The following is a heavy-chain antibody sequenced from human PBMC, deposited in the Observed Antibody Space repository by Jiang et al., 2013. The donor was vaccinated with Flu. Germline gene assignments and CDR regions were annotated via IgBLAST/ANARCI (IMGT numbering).Heavy chain of an antibody. J-gene: IGHJ5*02. Sequence: TLSLTCTVSAGSISSYYWSWVRQPPGKGLEWIGYIYYTGITHYNPSLKSRVTISVDTSKNQFSLKLSSVTAADTAVYYCARFEMWGGPVYYTNWFDPWGQGTLVTVSS. D-gene: IGHD3-9*01. CDR3: ARFEMWGGPVYYTNWFDP. CDR2: IYYTGIT. CDR1: AGSISSYY. V-gene: IGHV4-59*08.